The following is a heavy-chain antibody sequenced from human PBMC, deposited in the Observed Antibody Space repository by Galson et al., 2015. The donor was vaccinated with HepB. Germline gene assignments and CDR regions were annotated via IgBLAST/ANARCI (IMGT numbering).Heavy chain of an antibody. CDR3: ARAMGNPAIFDS. D-gene: IGHD2-21*01. Sequence: SLRLSCAASGFTFSNSAMHWVRQAPGKGLEWVALISYDGGEKYVADSVEGRFTISRDNSKNSLYLEMNSLRLEDTAVYYCARAMGNPAIFDSWGQGVLVTVSS. CDR1: GFTFSNSA. CDR2: ISYDGGEK. V-gene: IGHV3-30*04. J-gene: IGHJ4*02.